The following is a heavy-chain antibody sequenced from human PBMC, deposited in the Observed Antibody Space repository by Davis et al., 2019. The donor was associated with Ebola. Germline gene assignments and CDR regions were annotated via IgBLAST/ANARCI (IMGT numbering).Heavy chain of an antibody. J-gene: IGHJ4*02. V-gene: IGHV3-33*08. CDR3: AREGTIRGVNFDY. Sequence: GESLKISCAASGFTFSSYAMHWVRQAPGKGLEWVAVIWYDGSNKYYADSVKGRFTISRDNSKNTLYLQMNSLRAEDTAVYYCAREGTIRGVNFDYWGQGTLVTVSS. CDR2: IWYDGSNK. D-gene: IGHD3-10*01. CDR1: GFTFSSYA.